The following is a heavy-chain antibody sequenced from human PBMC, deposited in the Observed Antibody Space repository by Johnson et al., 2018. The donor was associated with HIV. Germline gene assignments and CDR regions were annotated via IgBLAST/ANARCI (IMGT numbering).Heavy chain of an antibody. V-gene: IGHV3-30*02. CDR2: IVYDGSQK. D-gene: IGHD6-19*01. Sequence: QVQLVESGGGVVQPGGSLRLSCAASGFTFSSNAMHWVRQAPGKGLEWVAFIVYDGSQKYYADSVKGRFTISRDNSKNTLYLEMNSLRAEDTAVYYCAKGSGSGWLRDAFDIWGQGTKVTVSS. CDR3: AKGSGSGWLRDAFDI. J-gene: IGHJ3*02. CDR1: GFTFSSNA.